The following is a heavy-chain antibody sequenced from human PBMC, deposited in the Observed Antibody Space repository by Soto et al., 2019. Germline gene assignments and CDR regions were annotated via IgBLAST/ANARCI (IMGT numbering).Heavy chain of an antibody. CDR3: VRDYCSRTTCPSYGMDV. Sequence: NPGGSLRLSCAASGFNFSDYYMTWVRQAPGKGLEWVSCISSRASATYYADSVKGRFTISRDNARNSLSLQMNSLRAEDTAVYYCVRDYCSRTTCPSYGMDVWGQGTTVTVSS. D-gene: IGHD2-2*01. CDR1: GFNFSDYY. CDR2: ISSRASAT. J-gene: IGHJ6*02. V-gene: IGHV3-11*01.